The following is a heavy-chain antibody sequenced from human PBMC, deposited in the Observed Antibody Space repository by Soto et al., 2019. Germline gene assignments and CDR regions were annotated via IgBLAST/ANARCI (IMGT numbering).Heavy chain of an antibody. D-gene: IGHD2-2*01. J-gene: IGHJ4*02. CDR2: IYHSGST. CDR3: ARSAAPTDYFDY. Sequence: SETLSLTCAVSGGSISSGGYSLSWIRQPPGRGLEWIGYIYHSGSTYYNPSLKSRVTISVDRSKNQFSLKLSSVTAADTAVYYCARSAAPTDYFDYWGQGTLVTVSS. V-gene: IGHV4-30-2*01. CDR1: GGSISSGGYS.